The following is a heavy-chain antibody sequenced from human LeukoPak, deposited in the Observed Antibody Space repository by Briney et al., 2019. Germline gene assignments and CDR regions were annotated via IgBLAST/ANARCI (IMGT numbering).Heavy chain of an antibody. Sequence: ASVKVSCKASGHTFTGYYMHWVRQAPGQGLEWMGWINPNSGGTNYAQKFQGRVTMTRDTSISTAYMELSRLRSDDTAVYYCARGSGYSSGWHMGYWGQGTLVTVSS. D-gene: IGHD6-19*01. CDR1: GHTFTGYY. CDR3: ARGSGYSSGWHMGY. CDR2: INPNSGGT. J-gene: IGHJ4*02. V-gene: IGHV1-2*02.